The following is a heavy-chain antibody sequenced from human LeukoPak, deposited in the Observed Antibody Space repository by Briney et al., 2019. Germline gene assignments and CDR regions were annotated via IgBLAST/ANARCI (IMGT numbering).Heavy chain of an antibody. J-gene: IGHJ4*02. CDR2: IYTSGST. V-gene: IGHV4-61*02. CDR3: ARDNPIAAAVDY. D-gene: IGHD6-13*01. CDR1: GGSISSGSYY. Sequence: PSQTLSLTCTVSGGSISSGSYYWSWILQPAGKGLEGIGRIYTSGSTNYNPSLKSRVTISVDTSKNQFSLKLSTVTAADTAVYYCARDNPIAAAVDYWGQGSLVTVSS.